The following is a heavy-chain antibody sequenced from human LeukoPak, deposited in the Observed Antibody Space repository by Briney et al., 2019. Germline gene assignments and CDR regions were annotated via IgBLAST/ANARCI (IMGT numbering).Heavy chain of an antibody. CDR1: GGSISGNY. J-gene: IGHJ4*02. CDR2: ISYSGLT. D-gene: IGHD6-19*01. Sequence: SETLALTCTVSGGSISGNYCSWIRQPPGKGLEWIGQISYSGLTRYNPALESRVTISVDTSKNQISVNLNSVTAADTAFYYCARHRAIAGPFDHWGQGTQVTVSS. CDR3: ARHRAIAGPFDH. V-gene: IGHV4-59*08.